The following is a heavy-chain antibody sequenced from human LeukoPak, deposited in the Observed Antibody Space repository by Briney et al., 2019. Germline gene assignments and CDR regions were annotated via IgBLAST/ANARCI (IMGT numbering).Heavy chain of an antibody. J-gene: IGHJ4*02. CDR1: GFTFNSYT. V-gene: IGHV3-30-3*01. D-gene: IGHD1-14*01. CDR3: ARDPILGPPDYFDY. CDR2: TSNDESNK. Sequence: PGRSLRLSCAASGFTFNSYTMFWVRQAPGKGLEWVAVTSNDESNKYYADSVKGRFTISRDNSRDTLFLEMSSLRVEDTAVYYCARDPILGPPDYFDYWGRGTLVTVSS.